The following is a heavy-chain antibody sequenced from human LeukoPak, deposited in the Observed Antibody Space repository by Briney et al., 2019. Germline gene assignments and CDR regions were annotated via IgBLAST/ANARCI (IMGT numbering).Heavy chain of an antibody. D-gene: IGHD5-18*01. CDR3: ASGERGYSYTTGYWFDP. CDR1: GYTFSGYY. V-gene: IGHV1-2*02. Sequence: GGSVNVSCKASGYTFSGYYMHWVRQAPGQGLEWMGWINPNSGGTNYAQKFQGRVMMTRDTSIRTAYMELNSLISDDTTVYYCASGERGYSYTTGYWFDPWGQGTLVTVSS. CDR2: INPNSGGT. J-gene: IGHJ5*02.